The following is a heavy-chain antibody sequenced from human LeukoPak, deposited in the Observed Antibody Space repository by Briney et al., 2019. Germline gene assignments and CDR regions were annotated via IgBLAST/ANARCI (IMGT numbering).Heavy chain of an antibody. J-gene: IGHJ4*02. V-gene: IGHV3-9*01. CDR1: GFTFDDYA. CDR3: AKDIGWDYYDSSGYFDY. Sequence: PGGSLRLSCAASGFTFDDYATHWVRQAPGKGLEWVSGISWNSGSIGYADSVKGRFTISRDNAKNSLYLQMNSLRAEDTALYYCAKDIGWDYYDSSGYFDYWGQGTLVTVSS. CDR2: ISWNSGSI. D-gene: IGHD3-22*01.